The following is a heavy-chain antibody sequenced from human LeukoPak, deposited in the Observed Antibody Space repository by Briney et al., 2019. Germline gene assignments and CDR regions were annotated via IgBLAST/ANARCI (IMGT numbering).Heavy chain of an antibody. CDR1: GFTFSSYA. CDR2: ISSNGGST. V-gene: IGHV3-64*01. J-gene: IGHJ3*02. D-gene: IGHD2-21*02. CDR3: ARELWTTKCGGDCHSHDAFDI. Sequence: GGSLRLSCAASGFTFSSYAMHWVRQAPGKGLEYVSAISSNGGSTYYANSVKGRFTISRDNSKNTLYLQMGSLRAEDMAVYYCARELWTTKCGGDCHSHDAFDIWGQGTMVTVSS.